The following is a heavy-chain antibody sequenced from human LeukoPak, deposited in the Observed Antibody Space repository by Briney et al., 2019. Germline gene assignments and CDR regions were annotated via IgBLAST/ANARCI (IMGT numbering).Heavy chain of an antibody. D-gene: IGHD6-6*01. CDR2: IYHSGST. J-gene: IGHJ4*02. Sequence: PSETLSLTCAVSGYSISSGYYWGWIRQPPGKGLEWIGSIYHSGSTYYNPSLKSRVTISVDTSKNQFSLKLSSVIAADTAVYYCARLRIAALFDYWGQGTLVTVSS. CDR1: GYSISSGYY. V-gene: IGHV4-38-2*01. CDR3: ARLRIAALFDY.